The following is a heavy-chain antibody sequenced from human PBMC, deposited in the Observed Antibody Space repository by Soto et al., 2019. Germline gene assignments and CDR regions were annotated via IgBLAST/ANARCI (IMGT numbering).Heavy chain of an antibody. Sequence: GGSLRLSCAASGFTFSNAWMSWVRQAPGKGLEWVGRIKSKTDGGTTDYAAPVKGRFTISRDDSKNTLYLQMNRLKTEDTAVYYCTTGPYYYGSGSTDYWGQGTLVTVSS. J-gene: IGHJ4*02. D-gene: IGHD3-10*01. CDR3: TTGPYYYGSGSTDY. V-gene: IGHV3-15*01. CDR1: GFTFSNAW. CDR2: IKSKTDGGTT.